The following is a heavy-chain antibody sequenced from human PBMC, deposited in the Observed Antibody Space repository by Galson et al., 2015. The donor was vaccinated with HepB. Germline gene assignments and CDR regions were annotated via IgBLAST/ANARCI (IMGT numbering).Heavy chain of an antibody. D-gene: IGHD2/OR15-2a*01. V-gene: IGHV1-24*01. J-gene: IGHJ3*02. CDR3: ATAAADCNNNICARRFDI. CDR2: FDPEEGER. Sequence: SVKVSCKVSGYTLTQLSMHWVRQAPGKGLEWMGGFDPEEGERKYAQKFQGRVTMTGDTSTDTAFMELSSLRSEDTAVYYCATAAADCNNNICARRFDIRGQGTRVTVST. CDR1: GYTLTQLS.